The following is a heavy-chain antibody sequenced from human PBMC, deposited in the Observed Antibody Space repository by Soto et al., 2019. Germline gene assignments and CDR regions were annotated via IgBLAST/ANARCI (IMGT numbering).Heavy chain of an antibody. J-gene: IGHJ4*02. Sequence: GGSLRLSCAASGFTFSSYAMHWVRQAPGKGLEWVAVISYDGTNKYYGDSVKGRFTISRDNSKNTLYLQMNSLRAEDTAVYYCARAIAIFALATPPDYWGPGTLVTLSS. CDR1: GFTFSSYA. CDR2: ISYDGTNK. D-gene: IGHD3-3*01. CDR3: ARAIAIFALATPPDY. V-gene: IGHV3-33*05.